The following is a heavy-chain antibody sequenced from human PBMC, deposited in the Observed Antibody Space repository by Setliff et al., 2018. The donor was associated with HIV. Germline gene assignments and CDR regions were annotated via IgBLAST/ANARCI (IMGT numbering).Heavy chain of an antibody. V-gene: IGHV4-61*09. CDR3: ARAPGRWLQLGVDY. D-gene: IGHD5-12*01. Sequence: SETLSLTCTVSGGSISGDGSYWSWIRQPAGKGLEWIGHIYASGSTNYHPSLKSRVTISVDTSKNQLSLKLRSVTAADTAVYYCARAPGRWLQLGVDYWGQGALVTVSS. CDR1: GGSISGDGSY. J-gene: IGHJ4*02. CDR2: IYASGST.